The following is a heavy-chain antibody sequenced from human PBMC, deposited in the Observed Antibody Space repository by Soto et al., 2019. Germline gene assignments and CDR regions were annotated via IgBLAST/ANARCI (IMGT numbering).Heavy chain of an antibody. V-gene: IGHV1-58*02. CDR2: IVVGSGNT. CDR1: GFTFTSSA. D-gene: IGHD3-10*01. Sequence: GASVKVSCKASGFTFTSSAMQWVRQARGQRLEWIGWIVVGSGNTNYAQKFQERVTITRDMSTSTAYMELSSLRSEDTAVYYCAADNIVKGVAEYFQHWGQGTLVTVSS. J-gene: IGHJ1*01. CDR3: AADNIVKGVAEYFQH.